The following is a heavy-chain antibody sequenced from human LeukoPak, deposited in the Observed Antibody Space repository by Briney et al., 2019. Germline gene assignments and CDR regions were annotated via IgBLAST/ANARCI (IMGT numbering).Heavy chain of an antibody. CDR1: GFTFSSYA. D-gene: IGHD3-9*01. Sequence: GGSLRLSCAASGFTFSSYAMSWVRQAPGKGLEWVAVISYDGSNKYYADSVKGRFTISRDNSKNTLYLQMNSLRAEDTAVYYCARVGVDILTGQYYFDYWGQGTLVTVSS. CDR3: ARVGVDILTGQYYFDY. J-gene: IGHJ4*02. CDR2: ISYDGSNK. V-gene: IGHV3-30-3*01.